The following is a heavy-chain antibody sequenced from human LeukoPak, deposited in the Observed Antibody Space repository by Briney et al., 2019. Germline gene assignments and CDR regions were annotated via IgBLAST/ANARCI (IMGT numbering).Heavy chain of an antibody. CDR3: ARDPVWPRVGVPLNYGMDV. CDR2: INPSGGST. V-gene: IGHV1-46*01. D-gene: IGHD1-26*01. J-gene: IGHJ6*02. Sequence: ASVKVSCKASGYTFTSYYMHWVRQAPGQGLEWMGIINPSGGSTSYAQKFQGRVTMTRDTSTSTVYMELSSLRSEDTAVYYCARDPVWPRVGVPLNYGMDVWGQGTTVTVSS. CDR1: GYTFTSYY.